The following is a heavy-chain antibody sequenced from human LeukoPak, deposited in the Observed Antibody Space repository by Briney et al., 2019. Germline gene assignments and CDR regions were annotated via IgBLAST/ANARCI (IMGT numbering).Heavy chain of an antibody. Sequence: SETLSLTCAVYGGSFSGYYWSWIRQPPGKGLEWIGEINHSGSTNYNPSLKSRVTISVDTSKNQFSLKLSSVTATDTAVYYCARTITMGRGVLRWDNWFDPWGQGTLVTVSS. J-gene: IGHJ5*02. D-gene: IGHD3-10*01. CDR3: ARTITMGRGVLRWDNWFDP. V-gene: IGHV4-34*01. CDR1: GGSFSGYY. CDR2: INHSGST.